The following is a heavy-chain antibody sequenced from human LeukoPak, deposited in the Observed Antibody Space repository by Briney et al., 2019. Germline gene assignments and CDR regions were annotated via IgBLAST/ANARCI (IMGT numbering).Heavy chain of an antibody. D-gene: IGHD6-19*01. CDR1: GFTFSSYG. V-gene: IGHV3-23*01. J-gene: IGHJ3*02. CDR3: ARDNPYIAVAGRVLGAFDI. CDR2: ISGSGGST. Sequence: GGSLRLSCAASGFTFSSYGMSWVRQAPGKGLEWVSAISGSGGSTYYADSVKGRFTISRDNSKNTLYLQMNSLRAEDTAVYYCARDNPYIAVAGRVLGAFDIWGQGTMVTVSS.